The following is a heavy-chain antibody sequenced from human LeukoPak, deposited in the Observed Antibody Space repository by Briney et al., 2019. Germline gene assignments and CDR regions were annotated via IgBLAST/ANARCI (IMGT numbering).Heavy chain of an antibody. Sequence: GGSLRLSCEASGFTFSGNWMSWVRQAPGKGLEWVASVNPDASQKFYVDSVKGRFTISRDNTKYSLDLQMNSLGAEGTAMYYCAKLLGTATTYDSWGQGTRVTVSS. J-gene: IGHJ4*02. D-gene: IGHD5-24*01. V-gene: IGHV3-7*01. CDR1: GFTFSGNW. CDR3: AKLLGTATTYDS. CDR2: VNPDASQK.